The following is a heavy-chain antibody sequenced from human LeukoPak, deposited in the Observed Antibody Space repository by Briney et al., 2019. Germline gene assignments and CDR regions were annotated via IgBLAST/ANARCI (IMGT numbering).Heavy chain of an antibody. D-gene: IGHD2-8*01. J-gene: IGHJ4*02. CDR1: GFTFSSYS. CDR3: ARGSVDEIPTRADY. CDR2: MSSSSSYI. V-gene: IGHV3-21*01. Sequence: GGSLRLSCAASGFTFSSYSMNWVRQAPGKGLEWVSSMSSSSSYIYYADSVKGRFTISRDNAKNSLYLQMNSLRAEDTAVYYCARGSVDEIPTRADYWGQGTLVTVSS.